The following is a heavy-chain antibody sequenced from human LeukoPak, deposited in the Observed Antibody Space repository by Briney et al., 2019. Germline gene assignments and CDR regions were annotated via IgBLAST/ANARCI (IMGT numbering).Heavy chain of an antibody. CDR1: GGTFSSYA. CDR2: IIPIFGTA. D-gene: IGHD6-19*01. CDR3: ARDLRSYSSGWTTLDY. Sequence: SVKVSCKASGGTFSSYAISWVRQAPGQGLEWMGGIIPIFGTANYAQKFQGRVTITTDESTSTAYMELSSLRSEDTAVYYCARDLRSYSSGWTTLDYWGQGTLVTVSS. V-gene: IGHV1-69*05. J-gene: IGHJ4*02.